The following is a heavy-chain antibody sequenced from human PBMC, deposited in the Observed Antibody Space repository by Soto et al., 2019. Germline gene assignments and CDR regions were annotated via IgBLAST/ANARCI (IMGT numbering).Heavy chain of an antibody. Sequence: EVQLLESGGGLVQPGGSLRLSCAASGFTFSSSAMSWVRQAPGKGLEWVSAVSGSGAGTYYADSVKGRFTISRDNSKNTLYLQMNRLRAEDTAIYYCAKERHSSSSGGYFDLWGRGTLVTVSS. CDR2: VSGSGAGT. CDR3: AKERHSSSSGGYFDL. J-gene: IGHJ2*01. V-gene: IGHV3-23*01. D-gene: IGHD6-6*01. CDR1: GFTFSSSA.